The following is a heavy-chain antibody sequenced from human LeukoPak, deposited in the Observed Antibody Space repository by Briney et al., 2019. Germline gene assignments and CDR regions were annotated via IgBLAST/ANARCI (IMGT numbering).Heavy chain of an antibody. Sequence: PGGSLRLSCAASGITFSRNDMHWVRQAPGKGLEWVAVISYDGRNKHYADSVKGRFTISRDNAKNSLYLHMNSLRAEDTAVYCCARENSGTYSFDYWGQGTLVTVSS. CDR2: ISYDGRNK. CDR3: ARENSGTYSFDY. CDR1: GITFSRND. V-gene: IGHV3-30*03. D-gene: IGHD1-26*01. J-gene: IGHJ4*02.